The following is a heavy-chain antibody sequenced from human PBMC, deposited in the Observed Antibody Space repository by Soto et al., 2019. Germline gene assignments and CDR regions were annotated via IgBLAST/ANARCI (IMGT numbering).Heavy chain of an antibody. CDR1: GFSLSSSGVG. J-gene: IGHJ4*02. V-gene: IGHV2-5*02. D-gene: IGHD3-16*01. Sequence: QITLKASGPSLVKPTETLTLTCTFSGFSLSSSGVGVAWIRQPPGKRLEWLALIYWDDDKYTSPSLKSRLTITKDTSKNQVVLLMTNMDPVDTATYFCVHLLTGGRFDSWGQGTLVTVSS. CDR2: IYWDDDK. CDR3: VHLLTGGRFDS.